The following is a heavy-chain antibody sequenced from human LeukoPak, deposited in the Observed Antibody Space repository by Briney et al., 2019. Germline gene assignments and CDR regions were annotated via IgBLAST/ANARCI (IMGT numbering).Heavy chain of an antibody. V-gene: IGHV4-4*07. CDR2: IYTSGST. D-gene: IGHD6-13*01. CDR1: GGSISSYY. CDR3: AKDIPLVGNFDY. Sequence: PSETLSLTGTVSGGSISSYYWSWIRQPAGKGLEWIGRIYTSGSTNYNPSLKSRVTMSVDTSKNQFSLKLSSVTAADTAVYYCAKDIPLVGNFDYWGQGTLVTVSS. J-gene: IGHJ4*02.